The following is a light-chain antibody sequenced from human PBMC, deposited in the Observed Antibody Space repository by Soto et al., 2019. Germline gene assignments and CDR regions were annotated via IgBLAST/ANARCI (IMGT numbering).Light chain of an antibody. CDR3: ISYTSSSTPYV. J-gene: IGLJ1*01. V-gene: IGLV2-14*01. CDR2: EVS. Sequence: SALTQPASVSGSPGQSITISCTGTSSVVGGYNYVSWYQQHPGKAPKLMIYEVSNRPSGVSNRFSGSKSGNTASLTISGLQAEDEADYYCISYTSSSTPYVFGTGTKVTVL. CDR1: SSVVGGYNY.